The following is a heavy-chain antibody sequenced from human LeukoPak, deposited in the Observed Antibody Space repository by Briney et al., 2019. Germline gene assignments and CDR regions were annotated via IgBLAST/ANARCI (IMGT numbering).Heavy chain of an antibody. CDR1: GYSLGKNYY. CDR2: IYGRAST. V-gene: IGHV4-38-2*01. CDR3: ARFDSRGSASTKFDY. Sequence: SETLSLTCAVSGYSLGKNYYWGWIRQSPGKGLEWIGRIYGRASTSYNPSLMNRVTMSVDTSKNHFSLQLTSVTAADTAVYYCARFDSRGSASTKFDYWGPGIQVTVSS. D-gene: IGHD6-19*01. J-gene: IGHJ4*02.